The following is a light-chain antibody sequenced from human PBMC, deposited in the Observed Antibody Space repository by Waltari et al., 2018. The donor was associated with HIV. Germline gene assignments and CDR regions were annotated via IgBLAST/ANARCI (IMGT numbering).Light chain of an antibody. CDR2: SNK. CDR1: SSNIGNNT. CDR3: AAWDDSLNGYV. Sequence: QSVLTQPPSASGTPGQRVTISCSGSSSNIGNNTVNWYQRLPGTAPKRLIYSNKQRPSGVPDRFSGSKSDTSASLAISGLQSEDEAHYYCAAWDDSLNGYVFGTGTKVTVL. V-gene: IGLV1-44*01. J-gene: IGLJ1*01.